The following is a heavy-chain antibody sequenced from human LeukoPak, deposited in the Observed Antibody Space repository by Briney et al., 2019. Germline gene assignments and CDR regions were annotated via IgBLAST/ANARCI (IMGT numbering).Heavy chain of an antibody. CDR2: ISSSSSTI. Sequence: AGGSLRLSCAASGFTFSSYSMNWVRQAPGKGLEWVSYISSSSSTIYYADSVKGRFTISRDNAKNSLYLQMNSLRAEDTAVYYCAREAPDEGYYYDTRGEDYFDYWGQGTLVTVSS. V-gene: IGHV3-48*01. CDR1: GFTFSSYS. D-gene: IGHD3-22*01. J-gene: IGHJ4*02. CDR3: AREAPDEGYYYDTRGEDYFDY.